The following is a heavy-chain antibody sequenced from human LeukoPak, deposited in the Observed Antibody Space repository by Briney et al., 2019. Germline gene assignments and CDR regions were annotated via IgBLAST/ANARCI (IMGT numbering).Heavy chain of an antibody. D-gene: IGHD3-9*01. Sequence: GGPLRLSCGAYGFTFNSYSMNWVRQAPGKGLEWVSFISNSGDYIYYADSVRGRFTISRDNAKYSLSLQMNRLRAEDATVYYCARGGYDDLDLLYHFDSWGQGTLVTVSS. CDR2: ISNSGDYI. CDR3: ARGGYDDLDLLYHFDS. CDR1: GFTFNSYS. V-gene: IGHV3-21*06. J-gene: IGHJ4*02.